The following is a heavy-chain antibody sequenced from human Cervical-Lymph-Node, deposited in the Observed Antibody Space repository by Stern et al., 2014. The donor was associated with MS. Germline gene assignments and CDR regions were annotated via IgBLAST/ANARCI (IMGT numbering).Heavy chain of an antibody. Sequence: VQLVESGPGLVKPSQTLSLTCTVSGGSMNSRPYYWNWLRQPAGKALEWIGRIYISGSTNYNPSLESRVTISIDTSQNPLSLQLGSVTAADTAVYYCAREGETSDFFPFDYWGQGAQVIVSS. V-gene: IGHV4-61*02. D-gene: IGHD3/OR15-3a*01. CDR2: IYISGST. CDR3: AREGETSDFFPFDY. CDR1: GGSMNSRPYY. J-gene: IGHJ4*02.